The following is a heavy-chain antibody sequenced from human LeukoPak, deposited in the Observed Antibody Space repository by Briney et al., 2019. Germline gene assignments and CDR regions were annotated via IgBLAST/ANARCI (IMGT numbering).Heavy chain of an antibody. CDR3: ARVKYYDFWSGYYYFDY. CDR1: GESFSGYY. D-gene: IGHD3-3*01. Sequence: SETLSLTCAVYGESFSGYYWSWIRQPPGKGLEWIGEINHSGSTNYNPSLKSRVTISVDTSKNQFSLKLSSVTAADTAVYYCARVKYYDFWSGYYYFDYWGQGTLVTVSS. J-gene: IGHJ4*02. CDR2: INHSGST. V-gene: IGHV4-34*01.